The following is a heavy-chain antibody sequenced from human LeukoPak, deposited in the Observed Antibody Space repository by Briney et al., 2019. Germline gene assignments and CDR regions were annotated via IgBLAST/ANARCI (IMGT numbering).Heavy chain of an antibody. D-gene: IGHD3-10*01. CDR2: ISWNSGSI. V-gene: IGHV3-9*01. CDR3: AKDKLVRGVSNWFDP. Sequence: GGSLRLSCAASGFTFGDYAMHWVRQAPGKGLEWVSGISWNSGSIGYADSVKGRFTISRDNAKNSLYLQMNSLRAEDTALYYCAKDKLVRGVSNWFDPWGQGTLVTVSS. J-gene: IGHJ5*02. CDR1: GFTFGDYA.